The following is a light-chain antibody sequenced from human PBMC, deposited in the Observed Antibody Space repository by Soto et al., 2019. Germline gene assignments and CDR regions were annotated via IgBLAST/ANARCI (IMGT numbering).Light chain of an antibody. CDR3: SSYTISSTYV. J-gene: IGLJ1*01. Sequence: QSVLTQPPSVSGSPGQSVAISCTGTSSDVGSYSRVSWYQQPPGTAPKLMIYDVSNRPSGVPDRFSGSKSGNTASLTISGLQAEDEADHYCSSYTISSTYVFGTGTRSPS. V-gene: IGLV2-18*02. CDR2: DVS. CDR1: SSDVGSYSR.